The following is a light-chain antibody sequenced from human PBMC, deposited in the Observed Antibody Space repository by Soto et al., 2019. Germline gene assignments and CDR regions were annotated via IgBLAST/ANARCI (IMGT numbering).Light chain of an antibody. CDR2: GAS. Sequence: IQMTQSPSTLSASVGDRVTITCRASQGIRKDLGWYQQKPGKAPKLLIYGASTLQSGVPSRFSGSGSGTAFSLTISSLQAEDFATYYCLQDNNFPWTFGQGTKVE. CDR1: QGIRKD. V-gene: IGKV1-6*01. CDR3: LQDNNFPWT. J-gene: IGKJ1*01.